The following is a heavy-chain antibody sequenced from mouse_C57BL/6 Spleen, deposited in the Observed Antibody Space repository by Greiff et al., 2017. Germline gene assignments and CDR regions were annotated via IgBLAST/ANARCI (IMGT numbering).Heavy chain of an antibody. CDR1: GYTFTDYY. J-gene: IGHJ1*03. CDR2: IYPGSGNT. Sequence: QVQLQQSGAELVRPGASVKLSCKASGYTFTDYYINWVKQRPGQGLEWIARIYPGSGNTYYNEKFKGKATLTAEKSSSTAYMQLSSLTSEDSAVYFCAYSKKYFDVWGTGTTVTVSS. CDR3: AYSKKYFDV. D-gene: IGHD2-5*01. V-gene: IGHV1-76*01.